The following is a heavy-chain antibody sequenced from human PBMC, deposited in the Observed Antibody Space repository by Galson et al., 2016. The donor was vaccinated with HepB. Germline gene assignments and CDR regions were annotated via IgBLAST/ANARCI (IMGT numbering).Heavy chain of an antibody. CDR2: ISYDGSNK. J-gene: IGHJ6*02. Sequence: SLRLSCAASGFTFSSYAMHWVRQAPGKGLEWVAVISYDGSNKYYADSVKGRFTISRDNSKNTLYLQMNSLRAEDTALYYCARDDHKVNPWGYYHYGMDVWGQGTTVTVSS. V-gene: IGHV3-30*04. CDR1: GFTFSSYA. CDR3: ARDDHKVNPWGYYHYGMDV. D-gene: IGHD7-27*01.